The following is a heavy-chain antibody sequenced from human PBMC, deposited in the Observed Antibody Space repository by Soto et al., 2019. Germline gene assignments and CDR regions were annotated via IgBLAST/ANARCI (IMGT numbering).Heavy chain of an antibody. Sequence: EVQLLESGGGLVQPGGSLRLSCAASGFTFSSYAMSWVRQAPGKGLEWVSAISGSGGSTYYADSVKGRFTISRDNSKNTLYRQMNSLRAVDTAVYYCAKDLIAAAGGGGGEDWFDPWGQGTLVTVSS. CDR3: AKDLIAAAGGGGGEDWFDP. D-gene: IGHD6-13*01. CDR2: ISGSGGST. V-gene: IGHV3-23*01. J-gene: IGHJ5*02. CDR1: GFTFSSYA.